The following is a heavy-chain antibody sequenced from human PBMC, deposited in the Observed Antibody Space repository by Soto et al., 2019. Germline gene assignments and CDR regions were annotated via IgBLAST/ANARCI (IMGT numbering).Heavy chain of an antibody. J-gene: IGHJ5*02. CDR1: GFTFSSYA. Sequence: EVQLLESGGSLVQPGESLRLSCAGSGFTFSSYAIGWVRQAPGKGLEWVSSISGSGDSTYYADSVKGRFTISRDNSKNTLYLQMNSLRAEDTAVYYCAPDSSGPFPNWFDPWGQGTLVTVSS. CDR3: APDSSGPFPNWFDP. V-gene: IGHV3-23*01. CDR2: ISGSGDST. D-gene: IGHD3-22*01.